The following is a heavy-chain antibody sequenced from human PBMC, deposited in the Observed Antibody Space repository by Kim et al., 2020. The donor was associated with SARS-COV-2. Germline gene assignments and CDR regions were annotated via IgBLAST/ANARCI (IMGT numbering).Heavy chain of an antibody. D-gene: IGHD3-10*01. Sequence: GVNTYYADSVKGRFTISRDNSRNTLYLQMSSLRAEDTAVYYCAKGTPLDNWGQGTLVNVLS. J-gene: IGHJ4*02. CDR2: GVNT. V-gene: IGHV3-23*01. CDR3: AKGTPLDN.